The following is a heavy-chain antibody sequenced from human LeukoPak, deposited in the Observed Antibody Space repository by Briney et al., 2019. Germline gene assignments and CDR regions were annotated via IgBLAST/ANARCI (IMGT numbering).Heavy chain of an antibody. V-gene: IGHV3-30-3*01. D-gene: IGHD2-2*01. CDR2: ISGDGNIK. CDR3: AREDPYIVALPADGRYFDC. CDR1: GFTFSSYS. J-gene: IGHJ4*02. Sequence: GGSLRLSCAASGFTFSSYSMHWVRQAPGKGLEWVAVISGDGNIKWTADSVKGRFTISRDNSKNTLYLQMNSLRAEDTAVYYCAREDPYIVALPADGRYFDCWGQGTLVAVSS.